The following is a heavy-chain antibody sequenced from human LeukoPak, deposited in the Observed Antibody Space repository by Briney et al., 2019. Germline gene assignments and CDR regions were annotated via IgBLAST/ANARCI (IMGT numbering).Heavy chain of an antibody. V-gene: IGHV1-18*01. CDR2: ISAYNGYT. Sequence: ASVKVSCKASGYTFTSYAISWVRQAPGQGLEWMGWISAYNGYTNYAQNLQGRVTMTTDTSTSTAYMELTSLRSDDTAGYYCARALSRDVYNINWFDPWGQGTLVTVSS. CDR1: GYTFTSYA. J-gene: IGHJ5*02. D-gene: IGHD5-24*01. CDR3: ARALSRDVYNINWFDP.